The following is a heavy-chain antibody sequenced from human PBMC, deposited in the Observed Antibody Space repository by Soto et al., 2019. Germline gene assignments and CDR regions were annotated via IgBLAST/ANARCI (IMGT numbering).Heavy chain of an antibody. V-gene: IGHV3-23*01. CDR1: GFTFSSYA. CDR2: ISGSGGST. Sequence: GGSLRLSCAASGFTFSSYAMSWVRQAPGKGLEWVSAISGSGGSTYYADSVKGRFTISRDNSKNTLYLQMNSLRAEDTAVYYCAKDKTVLRFLEWLSTPSTTSPNYYYYMDVWGKGTTVTVSS. D-gene: IGHD3-3*01. CDR3: AKDKTVLRFLEWLSTPSTTSPNYYYYMDV. J-gene: IGHJ6*03.